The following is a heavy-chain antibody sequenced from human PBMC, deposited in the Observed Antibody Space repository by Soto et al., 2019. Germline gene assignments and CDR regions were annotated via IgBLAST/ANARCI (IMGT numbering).Heavy chain of an antibody. CDR2: IKADGSET. CDR3: AKGGHIDF. J-gene: IGHJ4*02. CDR1: GFSFSTYW. V-gene: IGHV3-7*03. D-gene: IGHD3-16*01. Sequence: EVQVVESGGGLVQPGGSLRLSCVASGFSFSTYWMSWVRQVPGTGLEWVANIKADGSETHYVDSVRGRFTISRDKAKTSLSLQVNSLRAEDTAVYYCAKGGHIDFCGQGTLVTVSS.